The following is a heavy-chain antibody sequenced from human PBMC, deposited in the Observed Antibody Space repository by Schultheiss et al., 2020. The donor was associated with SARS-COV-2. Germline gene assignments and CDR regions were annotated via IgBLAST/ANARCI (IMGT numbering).Heavy chain of an antibody. V-gene: IGHV3-48*01. Sequence: GGSLRLSCAASGFTFDDYAMHWVRQAPGKGLEWVSYISSSGSTIYYADSVKGRFTISRDNSKNTLYLQMNSLRAEDTAVYYCAKDLWDTAMVPIYYYYGMDVWGQGTTVTVSS. CDR1: GFTFDDYA. CDR3: AKDLWDTAMVPIYYYYGMDV. CDR2: ISSSGSTI. D-gene: IGHD5-18*01. J-gene: IGHJ6*02.